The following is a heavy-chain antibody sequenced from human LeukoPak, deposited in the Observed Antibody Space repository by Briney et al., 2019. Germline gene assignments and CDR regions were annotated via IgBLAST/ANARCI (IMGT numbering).Heavy chain of an antibody. J-gene: IGHJ3*01. Sequence: GESLKISCKGSGYSFTSYWIGWVRQMPGKGLEWMGIIYPGDSDTRYSPSFQGQVTISDDKSISTAYLQWSSLKASDTAMYYCARDVGYCSGGSCYGTNWGQGTMVTVSS. CDR2: IYPGDSDT. D-gene: IGHD2-15*01. CDR3: ARDVGYCSGGSCYGTN. V-gene: IGHV5-51*01. CDR1: GYSFTSYW.